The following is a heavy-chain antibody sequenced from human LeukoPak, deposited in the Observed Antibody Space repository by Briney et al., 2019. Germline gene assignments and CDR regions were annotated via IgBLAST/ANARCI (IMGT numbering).Heavy chain of an antibody. D-gene: IGHD6-13*01. J-gene: IGHJ3*02. V-gene: IGHV4-39*07. CDR2: IYYSGST. CDR3: AIRYSSSWYSDAFDI. Sequence: PSETLSLTCTVSGGSISSSSYYWGWIRQPPGKGLEWIGSIYYSGSTYYNPSLKSRVTISVDASKNQFSLKLSSVTAADTALYYCAIRYSSSWYSDAFDIWGQGTMVTVSS. CDR1: GGSISSSSYY.